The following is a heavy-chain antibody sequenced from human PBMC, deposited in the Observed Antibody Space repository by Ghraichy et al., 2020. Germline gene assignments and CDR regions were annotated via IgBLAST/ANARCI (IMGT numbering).Heavy chain of an antibody. J-gene: IGHJ6*04. V-gene: IGHV1-69*04. D-gene: IGHD4-23*01. CDR2: IIPILGIA. CDR1: GGTFSSYT. Sequence: SVKVSCKASGGTFSSYTISWVRQAPGQGLEWMGRIIPILGIANYAQKFQGRVTITADKSTSTAYMELSSLRSEDTAVYYCARDRANSVFVDVWGKGTTVTVSS. CDR3: ARDRANSVFVDV.